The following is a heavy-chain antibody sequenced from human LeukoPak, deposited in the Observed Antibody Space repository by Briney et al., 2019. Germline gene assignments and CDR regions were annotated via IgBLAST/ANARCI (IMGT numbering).Heavy chain of an antibody. J-gene: IGHJ4*02. Sequence: PGGSLRLSCAASGFTFSSNWMHWVRQAPGKGLVWVSRINGDGSTINYADSVKGRFTISRDNAKNTLYLQMNSLRAEDTAVYYCARDHYGGYAYSDYWGQGALVIVSS. CDR2: INGDGSTI. V-gene: IGHV3-74*01. CDR3: ARDHYGGYAYSDY. CDR1: GFTFSSNW. D-gene: IGHD5-12*01.